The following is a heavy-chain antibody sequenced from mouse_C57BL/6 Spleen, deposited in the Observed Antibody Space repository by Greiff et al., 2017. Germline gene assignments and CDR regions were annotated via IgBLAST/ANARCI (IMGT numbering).Heavy chain of an antibody. CDR3: ARHDTSSTMITTGVFDY. V-gene: IGHV5-2*01. J-gene: IGHJ2*01. Sequence: EVKLVESGGGLVQPGESLKLSCESNEYEFPSHDMSWVRKTPEKRLELVAAINSDGGSTYYPDTMERRFIISRDNTKKTLYLQMSSLRSEDTALYYCARHDTSSTMITTGVFDYWGQGTTLTVSS. CDR2: INSDGGST. CDR1: EYEFPSHD. D-gene: IGHD2-4*01.